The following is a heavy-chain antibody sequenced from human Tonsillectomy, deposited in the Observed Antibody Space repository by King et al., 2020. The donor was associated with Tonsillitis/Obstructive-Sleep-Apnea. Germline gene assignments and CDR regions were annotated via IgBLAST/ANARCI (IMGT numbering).Heavy chain of an antibody. V-gene: IGHV3-48*02. CDR3: WRVVGSGSYYGYYYYMDV. D-gene: IGHD3-10*01. CDR1: GFTFSSYS. CDR2: ISSSSTTI. Sequence: EVQLVESGGGLVLPGGSLRLSCAASGFTFSSYSMNLFRQAPGKGLEWFSYISSSSTTIYYADSVKGRFTISRDNAKNSLYLQMKNLRDEDTDLYYCWRVVGSGSYYGYYYYMDVWGKGTTVTVSS. J-gene: IGHJ6*03.